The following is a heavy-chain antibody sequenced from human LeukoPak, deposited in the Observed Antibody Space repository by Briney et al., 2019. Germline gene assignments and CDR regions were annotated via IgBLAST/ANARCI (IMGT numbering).Heavy chain of an antibody. V-gene: IGHV4-4*07. CDR3: ARAELGLDY. D-gene: IGHD7-27*01. Sequence: SETLSLTCTVSGGSISNYFWSWIRQPAGKGLEWIGHIFSSGSTNYNPSLKSRVTMSVDTSKNQFSLELTSVTAADTAIYYCARAELGLDYWGQGILVTVSS. CDR1: GGSISNYF. CDR2: IFSSGST. J-gene: IGHJ4*02.